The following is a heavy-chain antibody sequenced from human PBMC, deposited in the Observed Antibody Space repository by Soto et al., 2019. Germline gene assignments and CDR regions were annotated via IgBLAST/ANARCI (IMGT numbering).Heavy chain of an antibody. J-gene: IGHJ4*02. CDR1: GGSVSSGSYY. Sequence: QVQLQESGPGLVKPSETLSLTCTVSGGSVSSGSYYWSWIRQPPGKGLEWIGYMYYSGRTNYNPSLKSRVTISVDTSKNQFSLKLSSVTAADTAVYYCARDRSRDGFDYWGQGTLFTVSS. V-gene: IGHV4-61*01. CDR3: ARDRSRDGFDY. CDR2: MYYSGRT.